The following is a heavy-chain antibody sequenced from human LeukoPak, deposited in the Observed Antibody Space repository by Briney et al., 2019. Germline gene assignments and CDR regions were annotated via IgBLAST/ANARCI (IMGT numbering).Heavy chain of an antibody. J-gene: IGHJ4*02. CDR2: ISYDGSNK. D-gene: IGHD6-6*01. CDR3: ARGPNSNWSGLDF. V-gene: IGHV3-30*04. CDR1: GFTFSSYA. Sequence: GGSLRLSCAASGFTFSSYAMHWVRQAPGKGLEWVAVISYDGSNKYYADSVKGRFTVSRDNAKNTLYLQVNNLRAEDTAVYYCARGPNSNWSGLDFWGQGTLLTVSS.